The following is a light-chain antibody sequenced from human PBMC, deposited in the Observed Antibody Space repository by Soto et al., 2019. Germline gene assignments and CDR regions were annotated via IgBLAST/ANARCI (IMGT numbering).Light chain of an antibody. CDR3: QQFVSSPYT. V-gene: IGKV3-11*01. Sequence: EIVLTQSPATLSFSPGERATLSCRASQSVSTYLAWYQQKPGQAPRLLMHDASNRATGIPDRFSGSGSETDFTLTISRVAPEDFAVYYCQQFVSSPYTFGQGTRLEIK. CDR1: QSVSTY. J-gene: IGKJ5*01. CDR2: DAS.